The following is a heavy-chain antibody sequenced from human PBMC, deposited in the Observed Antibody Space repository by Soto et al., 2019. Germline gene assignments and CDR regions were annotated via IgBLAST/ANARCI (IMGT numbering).Heavy chain of an antibody. CDR3: ARDRSYAMEV. Sequence: PGGSLRLSCEASEFSIRAYWLHLVRQAPGEGLVWVSCINGDASSTTYADSVKGRFTISRDDAKNTVYLQMTSLRAEDTAVYFCARDRSYAMEVWGQGTRVTVSS. V-gene: IGHV3-74*01. CDR1: EFSIRAYW. J-gene: IGHJ6*02. CDR2: INGDASST.